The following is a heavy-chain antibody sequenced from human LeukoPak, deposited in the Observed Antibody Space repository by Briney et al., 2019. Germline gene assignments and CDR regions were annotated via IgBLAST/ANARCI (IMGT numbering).Heavy chain of an antibody. CDR3: ARDMGHYYDSSGYYDGFDY. J-gene: IGHJ4*02. V-gene: IGHV3-21*01. D-gene: IGHD3-22*01. CDR2: ISSSSSYI. Sequence: PGGSLRLSCAASGFTFSSYSMNWVRQAPGKGLEWVSSISSSSSYIYYADSVKGRFTISRDNAKNSLYLQMNSLRAEDTAVYYCARDMGHYYDSSGYYDGFDYWGQGTLVTVSS. CDR1: GFTFSSYS.